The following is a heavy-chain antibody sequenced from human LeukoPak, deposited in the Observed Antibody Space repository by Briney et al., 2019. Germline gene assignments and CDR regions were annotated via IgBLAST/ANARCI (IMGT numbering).Heavy chain of an antibody. CDR1: GFTFSSYH. J-gene: IGHJ3*02. V-gene: IGHV3-48*01. CDR3: ARRDDFDI. CDR2: ISTSSSNVI. Sequence: GGSLRLSCAATGFTFSSYHMNWVRQAPGKGLEWVSFISTSSSNVIYYADSVKGRFTISRDDARNSLYLQMNSLRVEDTAMYYCARRDDFDIWGQGTLVTVSS.